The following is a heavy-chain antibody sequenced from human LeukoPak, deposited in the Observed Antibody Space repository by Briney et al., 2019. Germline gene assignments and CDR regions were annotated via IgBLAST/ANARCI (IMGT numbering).Heavy chain of an antibody. D-gene: IGHD5-18*01. CDR2: ISGSGGST. CDR3: AKGDAGKSIYSHFDY. J-gene: IGHJ4*02. V-gene: IGHV3-23*01. Sequence: PGGSLRLSCAASGFTFSSYAMSWVRQAPGKGLEWVSAISGSGGSTYYADFVKGRFTISRDNSKNTLYLQMNSLRAEDTAVYYCAKGDAGKSIYSHFDYWGQGTLVTVSS. CDR1: GFTFSSYA.